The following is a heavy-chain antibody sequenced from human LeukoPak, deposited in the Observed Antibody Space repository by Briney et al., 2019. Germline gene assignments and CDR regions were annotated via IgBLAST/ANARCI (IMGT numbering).Heavy chain of an antibody. D-gene: IGHD6-19*01. CDR3: ARAGGGWYAGYYYYYMDV. J-gene: IGHJ6*03. Sequence: ASVKVSCKASGYTFTGYYMHWVRQAPGQGLEWMGWINPNSGGTNYAQKFQGRVTMTRDTSISTAYMELSRLRSDDTAVYYRARAGGGWYAGYYYYYMDVWGKGTTVTISS. CDR2: INPNSGGT. V-gene: IGHV1-2*02. CDR1: GYTFTGYY.